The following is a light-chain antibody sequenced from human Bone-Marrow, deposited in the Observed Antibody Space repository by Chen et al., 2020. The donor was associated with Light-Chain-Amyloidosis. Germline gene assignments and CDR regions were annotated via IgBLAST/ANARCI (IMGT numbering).Light chain of an antibody. Sequence: QSALTQPASVSGSPGQSITISCTGTSGDVGTYNYVSWYQQHPGQAPKVMIYAVSNRPSGVSNRFSGAKSGNTASLTISGLQAEDEADYYCSSFTSSSSYVVGPGTKVTVL. CDR2: AVS. CDR1: SGDVGTYNY. V-gene: IGLV2-14*01. CDR3: SSFTSSSSYV. J-gene: IGLJ1*01.